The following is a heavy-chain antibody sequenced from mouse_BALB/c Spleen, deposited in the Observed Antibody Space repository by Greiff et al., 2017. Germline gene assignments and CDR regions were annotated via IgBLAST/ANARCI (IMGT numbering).Heavy chain of an antibody. J-gene: IGHJ3*01. V-gene: IGHV1-87*01. CDR3: ARSGDYDWFAY. D-gene: IGHD2-4*01. CDR1: GYTFTSYW. Sequence: VKLVESGAELARPGASVKLSCKASGYTFTSYWMQWVKQRPGQGLEWIGAIYPGDGDTRYTQKFKGKATLTADKSSSTAYMQLSSLASEDSAVYYCARSGDYDWFAYWGQGTLVTVSA. CDR2: IYPGDGDT.